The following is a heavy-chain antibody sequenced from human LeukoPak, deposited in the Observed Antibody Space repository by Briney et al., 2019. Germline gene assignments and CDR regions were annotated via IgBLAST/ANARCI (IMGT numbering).Heavy chain of an antibody. J-gene: IGHJ6*03. CDR2: IYYSGST. D-gene: IGHD2-2*01. V-gene: IGHV4-39*07. Sequence: SETLSLTCTVSGGSISSSSYYWGWIRQPPGKGLEWIGSIYYSGSTYYNPSLKSRVTISVGTSKNQFSLKLSSVTAADTAVYYCARDQEAYCSSTSCYEYSYYMDVWGKGTTVTISS. CDR3: ARDQEAYCSSTSCYEYSYYMDV. CDR1: GGSISSSSYY.